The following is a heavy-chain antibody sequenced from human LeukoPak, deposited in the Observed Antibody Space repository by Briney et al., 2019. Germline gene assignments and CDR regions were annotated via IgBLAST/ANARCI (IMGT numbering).Heavy chain of an antibody. Sequence: SETLSLTCTVSGGSISSSSYYWGWIRQPPGKGLEWIGSIYYSGSTYYNPSLKSRVTISVDTSKNQFSLKLSSVTAADTAVYYCVRHLLMENYWFDPWGQGTLVTVSS. J-gene: IGHJ5*02. V-gene: IGHV4-39*01. D-gene: IGHD2-8*01. CDR1: GGSISSSSYY. CDR2: IYYSGST. CDR3: VRHLLMENYWFDP.